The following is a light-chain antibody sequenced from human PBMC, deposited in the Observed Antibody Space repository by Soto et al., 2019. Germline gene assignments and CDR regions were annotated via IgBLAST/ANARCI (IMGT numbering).Light chain of an antibody. V-gene: IGLV3-21*04. Sequence: SSELTQLSSVSVALGQTANIICGGRNIGSKSVHWYQQKSGQAPVVVIYKDTDRPSGIPERFSGSNSGNTATLTISRVEAGDEADYYCQVWDNSRAVLGGGTKLTVL. CDR2: KDT. J-gene: IGLJ2*01. CDR3: QVWDNSRAV. CDR1: NIGSKS.